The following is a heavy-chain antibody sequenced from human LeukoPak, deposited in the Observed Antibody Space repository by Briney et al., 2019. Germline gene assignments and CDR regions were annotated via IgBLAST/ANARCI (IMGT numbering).Heavy chain of an antibody. Sequence: PGGSLRLSCVASGFSFSSYWMAWVRQAPGKGLEWVANIKYDGTNKFYADSVKGQFTISRDNAKNSLFLEMNSLRADDTAVYFCASSHDSSGNDWGQGTLVAVSS. CDR1: GFSFSSYW. J-gene: IGHJ4*02. CDR2: IKYDGTNK. V-gene: IGHV3-7*02. CDR3: ASSHDSSGND. D-gene: IGHD3-22*01.